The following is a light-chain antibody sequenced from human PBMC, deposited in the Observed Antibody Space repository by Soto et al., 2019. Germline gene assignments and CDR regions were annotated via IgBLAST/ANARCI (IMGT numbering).Light chain of an antibody. V-gene: IGKV1-9*01. J-gene: IGKJ5*01. CDR1: QDISSY. CDR3: QQYSKWPIT. Sequence: IQVTQSPSSLSASVGDRVTITCRASQDISSYLAWYQQKPGKAPTLLIYAASTLQSGVPSRFSGSGFGTEFTLTISSLQPDDFAVYYCQQYSKWPITFGQGTRLEIK. CDR2: AAS.